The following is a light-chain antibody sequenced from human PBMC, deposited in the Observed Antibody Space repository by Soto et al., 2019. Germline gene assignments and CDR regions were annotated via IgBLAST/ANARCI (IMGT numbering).Light chain of an antibody. CDR3: HQRSNWPYT. CDR1: QSVSNS. J-gene: IGKJ2*01. V-gene: IGKV3-11*01. CDR2: DAS. Sequence: EIVLPQSPAPLSLSPGERATLSCRASQSVSNSLAWYQHKPGQAPRLLIYDASNRATGIPARFSGSGSGTDFTLSINSLEPEDFAVYYCHQRSNWPYTFGQGTKLEIK.